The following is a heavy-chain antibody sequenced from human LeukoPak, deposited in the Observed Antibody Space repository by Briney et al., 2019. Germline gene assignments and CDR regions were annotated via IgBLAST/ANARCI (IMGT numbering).Heavy chain of an antibody. J-gene: IGHJ6*03. V-gene: IGHV3-23*01. Sequence: GGSLRLSCAASGFTFSSYGMSWVRQAPGKGLEWVSAISGSGGSTYYADSVKGRFTISRDNSKNTLYLQMNSLRAEDTAVYYCASAGEDYYYYYYMDVWGKGTTVTVSS. CDR3: ASAGEDYYYYYYMDV. CDR2: ISGSGGST. D-gene: IGHD3-16*01. CDR1: GFTFSSYG.